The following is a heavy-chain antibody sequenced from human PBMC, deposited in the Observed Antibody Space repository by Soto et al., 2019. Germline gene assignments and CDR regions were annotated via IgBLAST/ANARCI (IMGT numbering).Heavy chain of an antibody. V-gene: IGHV4-31*03. CDR2: IYYSGST. Sequence: SETLSLTCTVSGGSISNPIYYWAWIRQPPGKGLEWIGYIYYSGSTYYNPSLKSRVTISVDTSKNQFSLKLSSVTAADTAVYYCARGIYYDFWSGYPGYFDYWGQGTLVTVSS. CDR3: ARGIYYDFWSGYPGYFDY. D-gene: IGHD3-3*01. J-gene: IGHJ4*02. CDR1: GGSISNPIYY.